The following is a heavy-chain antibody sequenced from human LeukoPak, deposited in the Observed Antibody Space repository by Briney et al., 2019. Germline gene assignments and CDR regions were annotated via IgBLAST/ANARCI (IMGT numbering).Heavy chain of an antibody. CDR1: GYTVTSYG. D-gene: IGHD2-2*01. CDR3: ARDIVVVPAAMGGNFDY. J-gene: IGHJ4*02. CDR2: ISAYNGNT. Sequence: ASVKVSCKASGYTVTSYGISWVRQAPGQGLEWRGWISAYNGNTNYAQKLQGRGTMTTDTSTSTAYMELRSLRSDDAAVYYCARDIVVVPAAMGGNFDYWGQGTLVTVSS. V-gene: IGHV1-18*01.